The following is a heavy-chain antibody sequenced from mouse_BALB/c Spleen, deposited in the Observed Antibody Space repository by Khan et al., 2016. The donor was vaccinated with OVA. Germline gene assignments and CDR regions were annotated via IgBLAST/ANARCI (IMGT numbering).Heavy chain of an antibody. CDR3: TRIAYYYNSEGFAY. J-gene: IGHJ3*01. CDR2: ISTGGSYT. Sequence: EVMLVESGGDLVKPGGSLKLSCAASGFTFSTYGMSWVRQTPDKRLEWVAGISTGGSYTYYPDSVKGRFTISRDNAKNTLYLQMSSLKSEDTAMYYCTRIAYYYNSEGFAYWGQGTLVSVSA. CDR1: GFTFSTYG. D-gene: IGHD1-1*02. V-gene: IGHV5-6*02.